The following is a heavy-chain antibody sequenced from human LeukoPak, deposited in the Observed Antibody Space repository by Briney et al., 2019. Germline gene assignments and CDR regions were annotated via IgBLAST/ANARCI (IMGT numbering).Heavy chain of an antibody. V-gene: IGHV3-33*01. Sequence: PGGSLRLSCAASGFTFSSYGMHWVRQAPGKGLERVAVIWYDGSNKYYADSVKGRFTISRDNSKNTLYLQMNSLRADDTAVYYCAREYSSSWPFYYWGQGTLVTVSS. CDR1: GFTFSSYG. CDR2: IWYDGSNK. J-gene: IGHJ4*02. CDR3: AREYSSSWPFYY. D-gene: IGHD6-13*01.